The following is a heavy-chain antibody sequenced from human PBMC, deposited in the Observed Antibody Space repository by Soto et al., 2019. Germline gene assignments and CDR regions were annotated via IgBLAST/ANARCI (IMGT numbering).Heavy chain of an antibody. J-gene: IGHJ6*02. D-gene: IGHD6-6*01. CDR3: ARGTYSSSSGRYYYYGMDV. Sequence: SQTLSLTCAISGDSVSSNSAAWNWIRQSPSRGLEWLGRTYYRSKWYNDYAVSVESRITTNPDTSKNQFSLQLNSVTPEDTAVYYCARGTYSSSSGRYYYYGMDVWGQGTTVTVSS. CDR2: TYYRSKWYN. V-gene: IGHV6-1*01. CDR1: GDSVSSNSAA.